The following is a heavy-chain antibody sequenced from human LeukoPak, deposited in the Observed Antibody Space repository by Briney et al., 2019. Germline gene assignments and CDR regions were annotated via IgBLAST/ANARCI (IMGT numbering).Heavy chain of an antibody. Sequence: PGGSLRLSCAASGFTFSSYAMSWVRQAPGKGLEWIGSMYYSGSTYYNPSLKSRVTISVDTSKSQFSLKLSSVTAADTAAYYCARDGGYYDSSGYLYWGQGTLVTVSS. CDR3: ARDGGYYDSSGYLY. D-gene: IGHD3-22*01. CDR1: GFTFSSYA. V-gene: IGHV4-39*07. CDR2: MYYSGST. J-gene: IGHJ4*02.